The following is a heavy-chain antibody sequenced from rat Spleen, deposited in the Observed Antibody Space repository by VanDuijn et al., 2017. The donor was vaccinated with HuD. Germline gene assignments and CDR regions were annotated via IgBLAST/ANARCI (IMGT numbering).Heavy chain of an antibody. V-gene: IGHV5-29*01. CDR1: GFTFSDYY. Sequence: EVQLVESDGGLVQPGRSLKLSCAASGFTFSDYYMAWVRQAPTKGLEWVATISYDGSSTYYRDSVKGRFTISRDNAKSTLYLQMDSLRSEDTATYYCARQTTAFDYWGQGVMVTVSS. D-gene: IGHD1-10*01. J-gene: IGHJ2*01. CDR3: ARQTTAFDY. CDR2: ISYDGSST.